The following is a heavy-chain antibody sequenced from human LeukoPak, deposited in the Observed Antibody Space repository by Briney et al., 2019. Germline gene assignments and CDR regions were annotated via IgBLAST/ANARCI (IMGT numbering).Heavy chain of an antibody. Sequence: GGSLRLSCAASGFPFSNYAMSWVRQAPGKGLEWVSSISSSSSYIYYADSVKGRFTISRDNAKNSLYLQMNSLRAEDTAVYYCARADWDTAMIDYWGQGTLVTVSS. CDR3: ARADWDTAMIDY. D-gene: IGHD5-18*01. CDR2: ISSSSSYI. CDR1: GFPFSNYA. J-gene: IGHJ4*02. V-gene: IGHV3-21*01.